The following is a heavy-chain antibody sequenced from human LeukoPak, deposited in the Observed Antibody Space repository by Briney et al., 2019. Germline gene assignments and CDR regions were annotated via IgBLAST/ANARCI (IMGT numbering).Heavy chain of an antibody. J-gene: IGHJ6*03. CDR2: IYYSGST. D-gene: IGHD3-22*01. Sequence: PSETLSLTCTVSGGSISSYYWSWIRQPPGKGLEWIGYIYYSGSTNYNPSLKSRVTISVDTSKNQFSLKLSSVTAADTAVYYCTRGSIAYYYMDVWGKGTTVTISS. CDR1: GGSISSYY. CDR3: TRGSIAYYYMDV. V-gene: IGHV4-59*01.